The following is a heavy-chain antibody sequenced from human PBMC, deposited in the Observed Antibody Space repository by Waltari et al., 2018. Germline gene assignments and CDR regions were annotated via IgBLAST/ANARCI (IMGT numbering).Heavy chain of an antibody. J-gene: IGHJ4*02. CDR2: SYYIGIT. CDR3: AREIYGGNSRPFDF. CDR1: GGSMNGYF. Sequence: QVQLQESGPGLVKPSETLSLTCTVSGGSMNGYFWHWIRQPPGKGLGWIGYSYYIGITDYDPTLKSRVTIAVDTSKNQFSLRLTSVTSADTAFYYCAREIYGGNSRPFDFWGQGALVTVSS. V-gene: IGHV4-59*01. D-gene: IGHD2-21*02.